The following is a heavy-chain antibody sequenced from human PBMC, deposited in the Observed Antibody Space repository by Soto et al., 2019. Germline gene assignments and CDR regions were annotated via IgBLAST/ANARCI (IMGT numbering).Heavy chain of an antibody. Sequence: SVKVSCKASGGTFSSYAISWVRQAPGQGLEWMGGIIPIFGTANYAQKFQGRVTITADKSTSTAYMELSSLRSEDTAVYYCARLPAAYPPKAKNWFDPWGQGTLVTVSS. V-gene: IGHV1-69*06. CDR2: IIPIFGTA. CDR3: ARLPAAYPPKAKNWFDP. D-gene: IGHD2-2*01. CDR1: GGTFSSYA. J-gene: IGHJ5*02.